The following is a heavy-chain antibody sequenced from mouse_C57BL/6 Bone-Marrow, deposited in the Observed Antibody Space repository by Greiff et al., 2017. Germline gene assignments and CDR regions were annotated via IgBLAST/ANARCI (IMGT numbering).Heavy chain of an antibody. CDR3: AREGIYYDYAWFAY. V-gene: IGHV1-55*01. CDR2: IYPGSGST. J-gene: IGHJ3*01. Sequence: QVQLQPPGAELVKPGASVKMSCKASGYTFTSYWITWVKQRPGQGLEWIGDIYPGSGSTNYNEKFKSKATLTVDTSSSTAYMQLSSLTSEDSAVYYCAREGIYYDYAWFAYWGQGTLVTVSA. D-gene: IGHD2-4*01. CDR1: GYTFTSYW.